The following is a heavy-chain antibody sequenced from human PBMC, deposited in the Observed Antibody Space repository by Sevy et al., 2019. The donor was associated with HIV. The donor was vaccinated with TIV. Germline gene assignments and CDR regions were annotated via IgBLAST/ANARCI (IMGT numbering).Heavy chain of an antibody. CDR1: GFTFSSYD. J-gene: IGHJ4*02. CDR3: ARAYSSGWYDY. CDR2: IGNAGDT. V-gene: IGHV3-13*01. Sequence: GGSLRLSCAASGFTFSSYDMHWVRQATGKGLEWVSAIGNAGDTYYPGSVKGRFTISRENAENSLYLQMNSLRVGDTAVYYCARAYSSGWYDYWGQGTLVTVSS. D-gene: IGHD6-19*01.